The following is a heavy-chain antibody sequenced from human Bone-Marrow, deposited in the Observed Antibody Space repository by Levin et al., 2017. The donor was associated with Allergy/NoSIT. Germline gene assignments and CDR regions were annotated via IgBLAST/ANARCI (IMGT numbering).Heavy chain of an antibody. J-gene: IGHJ4*02. Sequence: GGSLRLSCAASGFTFSSYSMSWVRQAPGKGLEWVSSISSSGDYIYYAESMKGRFTISRDNAKNSLYLQMNSLRVDDTAVYYCARRVNSGYDCDYWGQGTLVTVSS. D-gene: IGHD5-12*01. CDR1: GFTFSSYS. CDR2: ISSSGDYI. V-gene: IGHV3-21*01. CDR3: ARRVNSGYDCDY.